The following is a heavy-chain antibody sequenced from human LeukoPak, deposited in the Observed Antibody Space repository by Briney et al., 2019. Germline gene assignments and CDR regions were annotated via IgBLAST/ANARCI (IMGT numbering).Heavy chain of an antibody. CDR3: ASGGGYCSGGSCPGVY. CDR2: INPNSGGT. J-gene: IGHJ4*02. CDR1: GYTFTGYY. V-gene: IGHV1-2*02. D-gene: IGHD2-15*01. Sequence: ASVEVSCKASGYTFTGYYMHWVRQAPGQGLEWMGWINPNSGGTNYAQKFQGRVTMTRDTSISTAYMELSRLRSDDTAVYYCASGGGYCSGGSCPGVYWGQGTLVTVSS.